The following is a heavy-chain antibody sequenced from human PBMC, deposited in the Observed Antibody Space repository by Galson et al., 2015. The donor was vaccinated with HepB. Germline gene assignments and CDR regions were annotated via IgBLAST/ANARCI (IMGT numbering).Heavy chain of an antibody. D-gene: IGHD6-19*01. CDR1: GFTFSSYW. J-gene: IGHJ4*02. V-gene: IGHV3-74*01. Sequence: SLRLSCAASGFTFSSYWMHWVRQAPGKGLVWVSRINSDGSSTSYADSVKGRFTISRDNAKNTLYLQMNSLRAEDTAVYYCARDVRWLVPPDYWGQGTLVTVSS. CDR2: INSDGSST. CDR3: ARDVRWLVPPDY.